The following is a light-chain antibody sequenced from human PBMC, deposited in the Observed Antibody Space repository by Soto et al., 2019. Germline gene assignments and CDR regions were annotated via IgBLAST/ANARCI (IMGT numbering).Light chain of an antibody. CDR3: QQYDNWPWT. Sequence: EIVMTQSPSTLSGSPGGRGTLSCRASQSISDTLAWYQQKPGQAPRLLIHGASTRAPGFPARFSGSGSGTDFTLTISSLQSEDFAVYYCQQYDNWPWTFGQGTKVDIK. V-gene: IGKV3-15*01. CDR1: QSISDT. J-gene: IGKJ1*01. CDR2: GAS.